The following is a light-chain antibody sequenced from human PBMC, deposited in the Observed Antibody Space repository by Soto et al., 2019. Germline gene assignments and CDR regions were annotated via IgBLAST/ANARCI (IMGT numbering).Light chain of an antibody. CDR2: GAS. J-gene: IGKJ2*01. Sequence: EIVMTQSPATLSVSPGERATLSCRAGQSVSSNLAWYQQKPGQAPTLLIYGASARATGIPVRFSGSRSGTEFTLSISSLQSEDFAVYYCQHYNNWHFTFGQGTKLEIK. CDR3: QHYNNWHFT. V-gene: IGKV3-15*01. CDR1: QSVSSN.